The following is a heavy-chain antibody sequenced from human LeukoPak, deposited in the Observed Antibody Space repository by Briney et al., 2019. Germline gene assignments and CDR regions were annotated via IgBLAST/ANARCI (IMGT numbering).Heavy chain of an antibody. CDR2: IYYSGST. Sequence: SQTLSLTCTVSGGSISSGDYYWSWIRQPPGKGLEWIGYIYYSGSTYYNPSLKSRVTISVDTSKNQFSLKLSSVTAADTAVYYCAGGPGYDFCSGSTWYYYYGMDVWGQGTTVTVSS. V-gene: IGHV4-30-4*01. J-gene: IGHJ6*02. CDR3: AGGPGYDFCSGSTWYYYYGMDV. D-gene: IGHD3-3*01. CDR1: GGSISSGDYY.